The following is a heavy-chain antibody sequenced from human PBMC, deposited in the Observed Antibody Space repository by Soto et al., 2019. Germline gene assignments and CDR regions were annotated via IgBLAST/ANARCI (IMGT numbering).Heavy chain of an antibody. V-gene: IGHV4-59*01. CDR3: ARESSGDFDY. Sequence: PSETLSLTCTVSGDSISSYSWSWIRQPPGKGLEWIGYIYHSGSTNYNPSLKSRVTISVDTSKNQFSLKLSSVTAADTAVYYCARESSGDFDYWGQGTLVTSP. CDR1: GDSISSYS. J-gene: IGHJ4*02. D-gene: IGHD3-22*01. CDR2: IYHSGST.